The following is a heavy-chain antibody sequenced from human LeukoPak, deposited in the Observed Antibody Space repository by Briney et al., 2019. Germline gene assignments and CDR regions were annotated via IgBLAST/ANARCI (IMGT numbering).Heavy chain of an antibody. CDR3: ARGLATVVTH. D-gene: IGHD4-23*01. Sequence: SETLSLTCAVYGGSFSGYYWSWIRQPPGKGLEWIGEISHSGSTNYNPSLKSRVTISVDTSKNQFSLKLSSVTAADTAVYYCARGLATVVTHWGQGTLVTVSS. CDR2: ISHSGST. CDR1: GGSFSGYY. J-gene: IGHJ4*02. V-gene: IGHV4-34*01.